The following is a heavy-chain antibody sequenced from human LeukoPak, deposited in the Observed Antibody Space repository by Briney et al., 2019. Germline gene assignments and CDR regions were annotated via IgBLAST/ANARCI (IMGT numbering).Heavy chain of an antibody. CDR2: ISYDGINK. CDR1: GFTFSSYA. J-gene: IGHJ4*02. V-gene: IGHV3-30-3*01. CDR3: AREQQQLADY. Sequence: PGRSLRLSCEASGFTFSSYAMHWVRQAPGKGLEWVAVISYDGINKHNADSVKGRIIISRDNSKNTLYLQLNNLRVEDTAMYYCAREQQQLADYWGQGTLVTVSS. D-gene: IGHD6-13*01.